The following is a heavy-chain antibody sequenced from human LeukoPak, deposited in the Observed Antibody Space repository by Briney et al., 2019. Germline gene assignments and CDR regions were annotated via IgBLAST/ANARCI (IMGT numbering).Heavy chain of an antibody. J-gene: IGHJ6*02. Sequence: ASVKVSCKASGYTFTGYYIHWVRQAPGQGLEWMGWVNPNSGGTIYEEKFQGRVNMTRDTSISTAYMELTGLRSDDTAVYYCARRLQIVWYGLDVWGQGTSVTISS. CDR2: VNPNSGGT. CDR3: ARRLQIVWYGLDV. CDR1: GYTFTGYY. V-gene: IGHV1-2*02. D-gene: IGHD2-21*01.